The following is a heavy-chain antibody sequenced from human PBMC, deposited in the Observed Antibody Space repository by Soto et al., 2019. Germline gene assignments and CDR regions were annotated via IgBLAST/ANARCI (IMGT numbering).Heavy chain of an antibody. Sequence: QVKLVESGGDLVKPGGSLRLSCAASGFSFSDYFMAWVRQAPGKGLEWISLISSSGGATYYTDAVKGRFTSSRDNAKDSLYLQLNSLRAEDTAVYYCASSGVTGYYRTFDYWGQGAQVTVSS. V-gene: IGHV3-11*01. CDR2: ISSSGGAT. CDR3: ASSGVTGYYRTFDY. J-gene: IGHJ4*02. D-gene: IGHD3-9*01. CDR1: GFSFSDYF.